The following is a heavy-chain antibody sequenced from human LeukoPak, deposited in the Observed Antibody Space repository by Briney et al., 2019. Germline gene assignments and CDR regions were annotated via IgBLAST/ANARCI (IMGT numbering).Heavy chain of an antibody. J-gene: IGHJ4*02. CDR2: ISSNSSYI. D-gene: IGHD1-20*01. Sequence: PGGSLRLSCAASGFTFSSYSMNWVRQAPGKGLGWVSSISSNSSYIYYADSVKGRFTISRDNAKNSLYLQMNSLRAEDTAVYYCARGYNWNYYFDYWGQGTLVTVSS. V-gene: IGHV3-21*01. CDR3: ARGYNWNYYFDY. CDR1: GFTFSSYS.